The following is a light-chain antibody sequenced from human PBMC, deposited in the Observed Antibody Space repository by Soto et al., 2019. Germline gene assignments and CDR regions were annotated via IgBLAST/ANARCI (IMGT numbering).Light chain of an antibody. CDR2: DVT. V-gene: IGLV2-11*01. CDR1: SSDVGGYNY. CDR3: CSYAGSYPPVA. J-gene: IGLJ2*01. Sequence: QSALTQPRSVSGSPGQSVTISCTGTSSDVGGYNYVSWYQQHPGKAPKLMIYDVTERPSGVPDRFSGSKSGNTASLTISGLRDEDEADYSCCSYAGSYPPVAFGGGTTLTVL.